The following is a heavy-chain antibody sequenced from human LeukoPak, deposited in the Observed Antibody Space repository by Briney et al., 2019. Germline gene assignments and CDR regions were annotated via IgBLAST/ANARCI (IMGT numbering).Heavy chain of an antibody. CDR1: GGSISSYY. V-gene: IGHV4-59*01. D-gene: IGHD3-9*01. Sequence: PSETLSLTCTVSGGSISSYYWSWIRQPPGKGLEWIGCIYYSGYTNYKSSLKSRVTISVDTSKNQFSLKLSSVTAADTAVYYCARGANYDILTGYGYYFDYWGQGTLVTVSS. CDR3: ARGANYDILTGYGYYFDY. J-gene: IGHJ4*02. CDR2: IYYSGYT.